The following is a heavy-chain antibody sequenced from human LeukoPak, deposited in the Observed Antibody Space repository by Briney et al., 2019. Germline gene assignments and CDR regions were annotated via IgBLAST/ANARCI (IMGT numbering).Heavy chain of an antibody. V-gene: IGHV3-30*03. J-gene: IGHJ4*02. Sequence: GGSLRLSCAASGFTFRNYGMHWVRQAPGKGLEWVAIISYDGSNTYYADSVKSRFTISRDNSKNTLYLQMNSLRAEDTAMYYCASLRYSASYYADYWGQGTLVTVSS. D-gene: IGHD1-26*01. CDR3: ASLRYSASYYADY. CDR2: ISYDGSNT. CDR1: GFTFRNYG.